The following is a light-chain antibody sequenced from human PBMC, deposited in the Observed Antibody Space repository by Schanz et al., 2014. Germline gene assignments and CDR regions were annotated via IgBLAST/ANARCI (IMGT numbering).Light chain of an antibody. CDR2: EVS. CDR1: SSDVGGYNF. V-gene: IGLV2-14*01. CDR3: SSYTSSNTVV. Sequence: QSALTQPPSASGSPGQSVTISCTGTSSDVGGYNFVSWYQQHPGKAPKLMIYEVSNRPSGVSNRFSGSKSGNTASLTISGLQDEDEADYYCSSYTSSNTVVFGGGTQLTVL. J-gene: IGLJ3*02.